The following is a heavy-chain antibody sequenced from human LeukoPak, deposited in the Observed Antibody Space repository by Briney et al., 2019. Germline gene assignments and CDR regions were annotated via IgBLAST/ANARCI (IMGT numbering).Heavy chain of an antibody. Sequence: GRSLRLSCAASGFTFSSYGMHWVRQAPGKGLEGVAIIWSDGSNKYYADSVKGRFTISRDNSKNTLYLQMNSLRAEDTAVYYCTGTYYQNYFDYWGQGTLVTVSS. CDR2: IWSDGSNK. D-gene: IGHD3-10*01. V-gene: IGHV3-33*08. CDR1: GFTFSSYG. J-gene: IGHJ4*02. CDR3: TGTYYQNYFDY.